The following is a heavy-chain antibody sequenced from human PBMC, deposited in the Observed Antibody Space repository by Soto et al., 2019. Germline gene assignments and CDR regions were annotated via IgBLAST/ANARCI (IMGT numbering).Heavy chain of an antibody. J-gene: IGHJ4*02. D-gene: IGHD2-2*02. CDR2: ISLDGGRT. CDR1: GFPFDDYA. V-gene: IGHV3-43D*04. Sequence: GGSLRLSCAASGFPFDDYAMHLVRQSPRKGLEWVSLISLDGGRTYYADSVRGRFIVSRDSSKNSLYLQMSSLRVEDTALYYCEKDVCSGSTTSFSTRLDFWRQGALVPVSS. CDR3: EKDVCSGSTTSFSTRLDF.